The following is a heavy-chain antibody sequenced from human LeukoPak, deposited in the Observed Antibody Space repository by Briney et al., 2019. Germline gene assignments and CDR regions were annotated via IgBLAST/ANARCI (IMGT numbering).Heavy chain of an antibody. J-gene: IGHJ6*04. CDR3: AKDTTVAVARGVGDYYYGVDV. CDR2: ISGTGGST. V-gene: IGHV3-23*01. CDR1: GFTFSSYA. D-gene: IGHD6-19*01. Sequence: GGSLRLSCAASGFTFSSYAMSWVRQAPGKGLEWVSVISGTGGSTYYADSVKGRFTISRDNSKNTLYLQMNSLRAEDTAVYYCAKDTTVAVARGVGDYYYGVDVWGKGTTVTVSS.